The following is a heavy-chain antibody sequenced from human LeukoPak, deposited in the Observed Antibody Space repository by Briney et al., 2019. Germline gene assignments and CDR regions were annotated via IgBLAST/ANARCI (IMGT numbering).Heavy chain of an antibody. J-gene: IGHJ3*02. CDR2: INSDGGST. Sequence: GGSLRLSCAASGFTLSSYWMHWVRQAPGKGLVWVSGINSDGGSTRYADSVKGRFIITRDNAKNMLYLQMNSLRAEDTAVNYCASMNGHAFDIWGQGTRVTVSS. CDR1: GFTLSSYW. D-gene: IGHD2-8*01. CDR3: ASMNGHAFDI. V-gene: IGHV3-74*01.